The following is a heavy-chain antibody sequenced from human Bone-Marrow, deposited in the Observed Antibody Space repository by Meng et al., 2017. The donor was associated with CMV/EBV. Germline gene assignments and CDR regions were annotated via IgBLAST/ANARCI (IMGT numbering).Heavy chain of an antibody. D-gene: IGHD1-14*01. Sequence: GGSLRLSCTASGFTFGDYAMSWVRQAPGKGLEWVSIIYSGGSAYYTDSVKGRFTISRDNSQDTLYLQMDSLRAEDTAVYYCAKVGQTVRKRYFYGVDVWGRGTTVTVSS. J-gene: IGHJ6*02. CDR2: IIYSGGSA. V-gene: IGHV3-23*03. CDR1: GFTFGDYA. CDR3: AKVGQTVRKRYFYGVDV.